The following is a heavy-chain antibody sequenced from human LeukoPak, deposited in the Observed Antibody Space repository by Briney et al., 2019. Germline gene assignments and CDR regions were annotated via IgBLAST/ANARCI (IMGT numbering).Heavy chain of an antibody. CDR1: GHTPRNCS. J-gene: IGHJ4*02. CDR2: YDPEDDER. Sequence: ASVKVSCKAFGHTPRNCSIHWMRQAPGKGLEWMGGYDPEDDERIYSEKFLGRVTLTEDTSTDTAYMELTSRRSDDTAVYYCSTETAGNYWGQGTLVTVSS. V-gene: IGHV1-24*01. D-gene: IGHD3-10*01. CDR3: STETAGNY.